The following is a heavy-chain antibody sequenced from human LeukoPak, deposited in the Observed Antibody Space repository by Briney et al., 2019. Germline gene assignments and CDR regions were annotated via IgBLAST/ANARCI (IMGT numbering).Heavy chain of an antibody. CDR1: GFTFRSPW. V-gene: IGHV3-7*03. D-gene: IGHD6-19*01. J-gene: IGHJ4*02. Sequence: GGSLRLSCVESGFTFRSPWMAWLRPAPEKGLEWVANINEDGSQKYYLGSVTGRFTISRDNAKTSLYLQMNSLSAEDTAMYYCARDGGWHRFDYWGQGTLVIVSS. CDR2: INEDGSQK. CDR3: ARDGGWHRFDY.